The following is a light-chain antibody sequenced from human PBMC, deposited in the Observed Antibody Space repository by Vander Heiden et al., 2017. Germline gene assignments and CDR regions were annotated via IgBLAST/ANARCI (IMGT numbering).Light chain of an antibody. CDR2: DDS. J-gene: IGLJ3*02. CDR1: NLGSKS. V-gene: IGLV3-21*02. CDR3: QVWDSSSDHWV. Sequence: SYVLTQPPSVSVAPGQPARITCGGTNLGSKSVNGYQQKPGQAPVLVVYDDSDRTSGIPERFSGSNSGNTATLTISRVEAGDEADYYCQVWDSSSDHWVFGGGTKLTVL.